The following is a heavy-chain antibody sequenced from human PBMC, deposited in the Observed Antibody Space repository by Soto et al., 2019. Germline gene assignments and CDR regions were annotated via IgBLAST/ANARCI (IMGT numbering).Heavy chain of an antibody. CDR2: IWYDGSNK. V-gene: IGHV3-33*01. CDR1: GFTFSGSG. CDR3: ARDRGLSGSYHPFDY. D-gene: IGHD1-26*01. Sequence: PGGSLTLSCAAAGFTFSGSGLHWVRQAPGKGLEWVAVIWYDGSNKYYADSVKGRFTISRDNSKNTLYLQMNSLRAEDTAVYYCARDRGLSGSYHPFDYWGQGT. J-gene: IGHJ4*02.